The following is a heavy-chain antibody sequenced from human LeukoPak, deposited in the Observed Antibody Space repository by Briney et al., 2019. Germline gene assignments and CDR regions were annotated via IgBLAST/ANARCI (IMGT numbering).Heavy chain of an antibody. CDR3: ATYRQVLLPFES. CDR1: GFTFSNYS. D-gene: IGHD2-8*02. J-gene: IGHJ4*02. CDR2: IFPSGGEI. Sequence: GGSLRLSCAASGFTFSNYSMIWVRQPPGKGLEWVSSIFPSGGEIHYADSVRGRFTISRDNSKSTLSLQMNSLRAEDTAIYYCATYRQVLLPFESWGQGTLVTVSS. V-gene: IGHV3-23*01.